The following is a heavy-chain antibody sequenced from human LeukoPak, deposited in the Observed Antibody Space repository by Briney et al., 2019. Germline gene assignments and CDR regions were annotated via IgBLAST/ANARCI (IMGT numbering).Heavy chain of an antibody. CDR3: AGYQLPMGWFDP. V-gene: IGHV4-38-2*01. CDR1: GYSISSGYY. D-gene: IGHD2-2*01. Sequence: SETLSLTCAASGYSISSGYYCGWIRQPPGQGLEWIGSIYHSGSTYYNPSLKSRVTISVDTSKNQFSLKLSSVTAADTAVYYCAGYQLPMGWFDPWGQGTLVTVSS. J-gene: IGHJ5*02. CDR2: IYHSGST.